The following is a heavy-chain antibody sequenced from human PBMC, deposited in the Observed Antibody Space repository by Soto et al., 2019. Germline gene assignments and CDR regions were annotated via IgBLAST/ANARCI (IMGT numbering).Heavy chain of an antibody. D-gene: IGHD1-1*01. CDR2: VSYGGAT. CDR3: GRHRRETGTYAQPLDS. V-gene: IGHV4-39*01. Sequence: QLQLQESGPGLVKPSETLSLTCTVAGGSISSSSYYWAWIRHSQGKGLDWIGAVSYGGATYLNPSLRSRVTISIDTSKSQLLLDLTSASAADTAIYYCGRHRRETGTYAQPLDSWGQGISVTVSS. CDR1: GGSISSSSYY. J-gene: IGHJ4*02.